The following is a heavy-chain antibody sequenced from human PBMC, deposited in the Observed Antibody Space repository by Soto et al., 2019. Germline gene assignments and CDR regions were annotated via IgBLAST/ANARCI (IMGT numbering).Heavy chain of an antibody. Sequence: ASVKVSCKASGYTFANYGIHGVRQAPGQRLEWMGWINAGDGGTKYSENFQGRVTITRDTSASTVYLGLSSLSSEDTASYYCARTGHSGSYDFWGQGALVTVSS. D-gene: IGHD3-22*01. CDR2: INAGDGGT. J-gene: IGHJ4*02. V-gene: IGHV1-3*01. CDR1: GYTFANYG. CDR3: ARTGHSGSYDF.